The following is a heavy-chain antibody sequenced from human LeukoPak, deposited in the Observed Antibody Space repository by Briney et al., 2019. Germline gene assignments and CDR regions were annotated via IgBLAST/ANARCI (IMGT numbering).Heavy chain of an antibody. CDR1: GYTFTNFG. J-gene: IGHJ4*02. D-gene: IGHD6-19*01. Sequence: GASVRVSCKTSGYTFTNFGISWVRQAPGQGLEWMGWISTYNGNTNYAQKLQGRVTMTTDTSTSTAYMELRSLRSDDTAVYYCARDPLAGALGFWGQGTLVTVSS. CDR3: ARDPLAGALGF. V-gene: IGHV1-18*01. CDR2: ISTYNGNT.